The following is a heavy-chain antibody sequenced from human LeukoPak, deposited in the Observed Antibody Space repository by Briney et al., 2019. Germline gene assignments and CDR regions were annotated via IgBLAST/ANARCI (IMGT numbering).Heavy chain of an antibody. CDR3: AKREEHAWSGYYPDGY. D-gene: IGHD3-3*01. J-gene: IGHJ4*02. Sequence: PGGSLRLSCAASGFASGFTFSSYAMSWVRQAPGKGLEWVSAISASGGSTHYADSVKGRFTISRDNSKNTVYLQMNSLRAEDTAVYYCAKREEHAWSGYYPDGYWGQGTLVTVSS. V-gene: IGHV3-23*01. CDR1: GFTFSSYA. CDR2: ISASGGST.